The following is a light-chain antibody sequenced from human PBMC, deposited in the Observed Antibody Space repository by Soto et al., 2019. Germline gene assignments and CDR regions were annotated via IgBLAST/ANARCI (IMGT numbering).Light chain of an antibody. V-gene: IGKV3-20*01. CDR2: GAS. J-gene: IGKJ1*01. CDR3: QQYGSSRT. Sequence: EIVLTQSPGTLSLSPGERATLSCRASQSVSSSYLAWYQQKPGQAPRLLIYGASSRATGIPDRFSGSWSGTDFPHTISRLEPEDFAVYYCQQYGSSRTFGHGTKVEIK. CDR1: QSVSSSY.